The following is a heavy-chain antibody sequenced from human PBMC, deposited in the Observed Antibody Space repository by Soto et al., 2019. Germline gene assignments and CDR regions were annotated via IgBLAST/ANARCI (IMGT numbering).Heavy chain of an antibody. J-gene: IGHJ4*02. Sequence: PSETLSLTCTVSGGSVSSGSYSWSWMRQPPGKGLEWIGYIYHSGTTNSNPSLKSRVAISVDTSKNQFSLKLSSVTAADTAAYYCARGGGSYYIAYWGQGTLVTVSS. CDR2: IYHSGTT. CDR3: ARGGGSYYIAY. V-gene: IGHV4-61*01. D-gene: IGHD1-26*01. CDR1: GGSVSSGSYS.